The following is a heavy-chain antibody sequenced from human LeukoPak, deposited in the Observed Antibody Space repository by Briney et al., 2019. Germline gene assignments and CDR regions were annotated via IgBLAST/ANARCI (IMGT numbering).Heavy chain of an antibody. J-gene: IGHJ4*02. D-gene: IGHD3-10*01. CDR3: ARHVHSHPAFGY. CDR1: GGSISNRNYH. V-gene: IGHV4-39*01. Sequence: KSSETLSLTCTVSGGSISNRNYHWGWIRQPPGKGLEWIGSICSSGSAYYNPSLKSRVTTSVDTSKNQFSLKLSSVTAADTAVYYCARHVHSHPAFGYWGQGTLVTVSS. CDR2: ICSSGSA.